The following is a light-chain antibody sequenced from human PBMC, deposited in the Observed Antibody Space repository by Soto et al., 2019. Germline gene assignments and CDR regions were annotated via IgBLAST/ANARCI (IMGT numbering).Light chain of an antibody. CDR1: QSVRSDY. J-gene: IGKJ4*01. CDR2: GIS. V-gene: IGKV3-20*01. CDR3: QQYGNSPLT. Sequence: EIVLTQSPATLSLSPGDRATLSCRASQSVRSDYFAWYQQKPGQAPRVIIFGISTRATAIPDRFSGSGSGTDFTLTISRLEPDDFALYYCQQYGNSPLTFGRGTKVEI.